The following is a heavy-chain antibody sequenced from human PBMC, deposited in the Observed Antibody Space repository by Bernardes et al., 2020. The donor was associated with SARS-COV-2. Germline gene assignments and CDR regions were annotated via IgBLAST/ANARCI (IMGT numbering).Heavy chain of an antibody. CDR3: ARGGRRFGYCTSSSCNTFDY. V-gene: IGHV3-7*01. J-gene: IGHJ4*02. Sequence: GGSLRLSCAASGFTFSTYWMTWVRQAPGKGLEWVANIKDIGSEKNYVDSVKGRFTISRDNAKNSLYLQMNSLRAEDTAVYYCARGGRRFGYCTSSSCNTFDYWGQGTLVTVSS. CDR2: IKDIGSEK. D-gene: IGHD2-2*03. CDR1: GFTFSTYW.